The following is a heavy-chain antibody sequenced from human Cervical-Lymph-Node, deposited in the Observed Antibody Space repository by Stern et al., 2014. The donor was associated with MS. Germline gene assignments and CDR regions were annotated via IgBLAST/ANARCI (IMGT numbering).Heavy chain of an antibody. V-gene: IGHV4-30-4*01. Sequence: QVKLQESGPGLVKTSQTLSLTCTVSGGSISSDDLYWGWIRQSPGTGLEWIGYIFYTGCSHFNPSLKSRVVISVYTYNSQFSLRVSSVTAADTAVYYCARRTYYSAAIDYWGQGTLVTVSS. CDR2: IFYTGCS. J-gene: IGHJ4*02. CDR1: GGSISSDDLY. CDR3: ARRTYYSAAIDY. D-gene: IGHD3-10*01.